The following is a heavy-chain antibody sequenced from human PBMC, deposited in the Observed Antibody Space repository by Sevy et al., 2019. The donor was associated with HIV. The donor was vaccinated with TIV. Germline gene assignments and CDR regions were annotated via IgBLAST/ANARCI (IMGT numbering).Heavy chain of an antibody. CDR2: IYYTGST. V-gene: IGHV4-61*01. Sequence: SETLSLTCTVSGGSVSSASYYWSWIRQSPGKGLEWIGYIYYTGSTTYNPSLKSRVTISLDMSKNQFSLKLSSVTAADTAVYYCARDPSITQSFDSSGYYQNEAFDIWGQGTMVTVSS. CDR1: GGSVSSASYY. D-gene: IGHD3-22*01. CDR3: ARDPSITQSFDSSGYYQNEAFDI. J-gene: IGHJ3*02.